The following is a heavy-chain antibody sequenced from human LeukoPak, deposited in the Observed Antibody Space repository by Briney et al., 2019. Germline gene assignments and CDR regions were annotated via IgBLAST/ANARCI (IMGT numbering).Heavy chain of an antibody. CDR1: GFTFSSYG. CDR2: IYSDGSRT. Sequence: PGGSLRLSCAASGFTFSSYGMTWVRQAPGKGLEWVSRIYSDGSRTTYADSVKGRLTISRDNSKNTLYLQMNSLRAEDTAVYYCAKGRHPYSSGWYYFDYWGQGTLVTVSS. CDR3: AKGRHPYSSGWYYFDY. D-gene: IGHD6-19*01. V-gene: IGHV3-NL1*01. J-gene: IGHJ4*02.